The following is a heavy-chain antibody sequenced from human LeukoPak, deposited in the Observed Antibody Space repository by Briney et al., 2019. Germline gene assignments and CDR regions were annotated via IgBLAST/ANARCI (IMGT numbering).Heavy chain of an antibody. J-gene: IGHJ4*02. V-gene: IGHV4-38-2*02. CDR3: ARTNAPRTPGRYFGY. Sequence: PSETLSLTCTVSGYSISNGYFWGWIRQPPGKGLECIGTIYHSGSIYYNPSLKGRVTISVDTSKNQFSLKLSSVTAADTAVYYCARTNAPRTPGRYFGYWGQGTLVTVSS. D-gene: IGHD3-9*01. CDR1: GYSISNGYF. CDR2: IYHSGSI.